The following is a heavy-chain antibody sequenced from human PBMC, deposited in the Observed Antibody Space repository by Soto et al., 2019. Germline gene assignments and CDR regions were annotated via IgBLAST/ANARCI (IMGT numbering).Heavy chain of an antibody. CDR3: ARWGYSGYAPSRYFDY. D-gene: IGHD5-12*01. V-gene: IGHV1-18*01. Sequence: ASVKVSCKASGYTFTSYGISWVRQAPGQGLEWMGWISAYNGNTNYAQKLQGRVTMTTDTSTSTAYMELRGLRSDETAVYYCARWGYSGYAPSRYFDYWGQGTLVTVSS. CDR2: ISAYNGNT. J-gene: IGHJ4*02. CDR1: GYTFTSYG.